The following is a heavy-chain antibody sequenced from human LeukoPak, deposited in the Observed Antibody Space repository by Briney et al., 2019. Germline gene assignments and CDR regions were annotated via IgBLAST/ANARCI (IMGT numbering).Heavy chain of an antibody. J-gene: IGHJ4*02. D-gene: IGHD3-10*01. CDR2: ISYDGSNK. CDR3: TKELDFHYYGSGSYYKPDPTFDY. CDR1: GFTFSSYG. V-gene: IGHV3-30*18. Sequence: QPGGSLRLSCAASGFTFSSYGMHWVRQAPGKGLEWVAVISYDGSNKYYADSVKGRFTISRDNSKNTLYLQMNSLRAEDTAVYYCTKELDFHYYGSGSYYKPDPTFDYWGQGTLVTVSS.